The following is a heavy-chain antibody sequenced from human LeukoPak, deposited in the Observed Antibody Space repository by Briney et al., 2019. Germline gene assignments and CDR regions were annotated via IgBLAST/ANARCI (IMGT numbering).Heavy chain of an antibody. V-gene: IGHV3-48*03. CDR3: ARDPYSGGYGAYYYYYMDV. Sequence: HSGGSLRLSCAASGFTFSSYEMNWVRQAPGKVLEWVSYISSSGSTIYYADSVKGRFTISRDNAKNSLYLQMNSLRAEDTAVYYCARDPYSGGYGAYYYYYMDVWGKGTTVTVSS. J-gene: IGHJ6*03. D-gene: IGHD6-19*01. CDR1: GFTFSSYE. CDR2: ISSSGSTI.